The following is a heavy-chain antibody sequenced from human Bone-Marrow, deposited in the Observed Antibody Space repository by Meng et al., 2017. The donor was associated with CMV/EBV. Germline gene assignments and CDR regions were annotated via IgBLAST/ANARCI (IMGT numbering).Heavy chain of an antibody. CDR3: ARDPIFGVVPANWFDP. J-gene: IGHJ5*02. V-gene: IGHV1-2*02. Sequence: ASVKVSCKASGYTFTGYYMHWVRQAPGQGLEWMGWINPNSGGTNYAQKFQGRVTMTRDTSISTAYMELSRLRSDDTAVYYCARDPIFGVVPANWFDPWGQGTLVTVPS. CDR1: GYTFTGYY. D-gene: IGHD3-3*01. CDR2: INPNSGGT.